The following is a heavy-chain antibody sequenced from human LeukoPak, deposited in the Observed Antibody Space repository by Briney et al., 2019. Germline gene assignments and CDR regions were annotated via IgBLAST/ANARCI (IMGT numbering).Heavy chain of an antibody. CDR3: ARDSVVVITTIQYNWFDP. J-gene: IGHJ5*02. V-gene: IGHV3-48*03. D-gene: IGHD3-22*01. CDR2: ISSSGSTI. Sequence: GGSLRLSCAASGFTFSSYEMNWVRQAPGKGLEWVSYISSSGSTIYYADSVKGRFTISRDNAKNSLYLQMNSLRAEDTAVYYCARDSVVVITTIQYNWFDPWGQGTLVTVSS. CDR1: GFTFSSYE.